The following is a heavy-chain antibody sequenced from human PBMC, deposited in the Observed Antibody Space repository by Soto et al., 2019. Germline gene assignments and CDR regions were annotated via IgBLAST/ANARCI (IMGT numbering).Heavy chain of an antibody. CDR2: VSYDGSNK. D-gene: IGHD6-13*01. J-gene: IGHJ4*02. V-gene: IGHV3-30*18. Sequence: QVQLVESGGGVVQPGRSLRLSCAASGFTFSSYGMHWVRQAPGKGLEWVAIVSYDGSNKYYADSVKGRFTISRDNSKSTLYRQMYSRRAEDTAVYYCAKDIGSSSWYWSATLDYWCQGTLVNVSS. CDR1: GFTFSSYG. CDR3: AKDIGSSSWYWSATLDY.